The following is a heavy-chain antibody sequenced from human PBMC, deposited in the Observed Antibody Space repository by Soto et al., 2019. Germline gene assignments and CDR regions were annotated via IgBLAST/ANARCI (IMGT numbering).Heavy chain of an antibody. CDR3: ARDSSGYLNWFAP. D-gene: IGHD3-22*01. J-gene: IGHJ5*02. Sequence: PGGSLRLSCAASGFTFSSYIMNWACQAPGKGLEWVSYISSSSNTIYYADSVKGRFTISRDNAKNSLYLQMNSLRAEDTAVYYCARDSSGYLNWFAPRGQGTLVTVSS. CDR1: GFTFSSYI. CDR2: ISSSSNTI. V-gene: IGHV3-48*01.